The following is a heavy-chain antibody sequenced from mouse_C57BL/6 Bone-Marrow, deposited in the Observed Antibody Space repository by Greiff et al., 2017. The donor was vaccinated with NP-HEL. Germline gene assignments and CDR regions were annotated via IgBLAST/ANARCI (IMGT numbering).Heavy chain of an antibody. Sequence: QVQLQQPGAELVKPGASVKLSCKASGYTFTNYWMHWVKQRPGRGLEWIGRIDPNSGGTKYTEKFKSKATLTVDKPSSTAYMQLSSLTSKDSAVYYCARYYYGSGYFDYWGQGTTLTVSS. V-gene: IGHV1-72*01. J-gene: IGHJ2*01. CDR2: IDPNSGGT. CDR3: ARYYYGSGYFDY. D-gene: IGHD1-1*01. CDR1: GYTFTNYW.